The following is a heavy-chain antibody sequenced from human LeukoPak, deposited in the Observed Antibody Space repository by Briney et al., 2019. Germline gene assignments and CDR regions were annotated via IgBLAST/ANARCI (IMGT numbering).Heavy chain of an antibody. J-gene: IGHJ5*02. CDR3: ARYYGSGSYYWFDP. CDR2: IYYSGST. CDR1: GGSFSGYY. V-gene: IGHV4-59*01. Sequence: SETLSLTCAVYGGSFSGYYWSWIRQPPGKGLEWIGYIYYSGSTNYNPSLKSRVTISVDTSKNQFSLKLSSVTAADTAVYYCARYYGSGSYYWFDPWGQGTLVTVSS. D-gene: IGHD3-10*01.